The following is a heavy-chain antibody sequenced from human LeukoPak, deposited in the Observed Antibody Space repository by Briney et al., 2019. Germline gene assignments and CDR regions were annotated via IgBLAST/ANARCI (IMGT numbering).Heavy chain of an antibody. CDR1: GYTFTGYY. D-gene: IGHD1-26*01. CDR2: INPNSGGT. CDR3: ARSGSYYHYYYYMDV. V-gene: IGHV1-2*02. J-gene: IGHJ6*03. Sequence: GASVKVSCKASGYTFTGYYMHWVRQAPGQGLEWMGWINPNSGGTNYAQKFQGRVTMTRDTSINTAYMELSRLRSDDTAVYYCARSGSYYHYYYYMDVWGKGTTVTVSS.